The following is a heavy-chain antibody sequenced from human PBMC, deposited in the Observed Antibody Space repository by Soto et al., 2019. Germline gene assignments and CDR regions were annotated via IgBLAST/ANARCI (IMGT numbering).Heavy chain of an antibody. CDR1: GFTFSSYS. Sequence: EVQLVESGGGLVKPGGSLRLSCAASGFTFSSYSMNWVRQAPGKGLEWVSSISSSSSYIYYADSVKGRFTISRDNAKNSRYLQMNSLRAEDTAVYYCARIIRLGRDQWLVPWYYFDYWGQGTLVTVSS. CDR3: ARIIRLGRDQWLVPWYYFDY. V-gene: IGHV3-21*01. D-gene: IGHD6-19*01. J-gene: IGHJ4*02. CDR2: ISSSSSYI.